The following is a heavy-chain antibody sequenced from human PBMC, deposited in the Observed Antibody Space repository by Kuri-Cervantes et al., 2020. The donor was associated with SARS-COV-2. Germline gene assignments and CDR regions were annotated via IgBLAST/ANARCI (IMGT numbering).Heavy chain of an antibody. V-gene: IGHV4-38-2*01. D-gene: IGHD3-22*01. CDR3: ARVRYYDTSDGYYYYYMDV. J-gene: IGHJ6*03. Sequence: GSLRLSCAASGFTFSSYAMSWVRQAPGKGLEWIGSIYYSGSTYYNPSLKSRVTISVDTSKDQFSLKLGSVTAADTAVYYCARVRYYDTSDGYYYYYMDVWGKGTTVTVSS. CDR1: GFTFSSYA. CDR2: IYYSGST.